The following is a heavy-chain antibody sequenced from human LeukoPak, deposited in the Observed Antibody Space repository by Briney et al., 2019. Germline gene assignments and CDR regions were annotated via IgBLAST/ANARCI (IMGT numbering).Heavy chain of an antibody. V-gene: IGHV3-30*15. Sequence: DSVKGRFTISRDNSKNTLDLQMSSLRVEDTAVYYCARGACGIQLHQAVEPNLDYWGQGTLVTVSS. CDR3: ARGACGIQLHQAVEPNLDY. D-gene: IGHD5-18*01. J-gene: IGHJ4*02.